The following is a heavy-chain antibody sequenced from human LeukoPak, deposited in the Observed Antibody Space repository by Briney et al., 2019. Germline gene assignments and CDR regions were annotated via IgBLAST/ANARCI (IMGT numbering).Heavy chain of an antibody. CDR2: IYYSGST. D-gene: IGHD5-24*01. Sequence: SQTLSLTCTVSGGSISSGDYYWSWIRQHPGKGLEWIGYIYYSGSTYYNPSHKSRVTISVDTSKNQFSLKLSSVTAADTAVYYCARGRDGYRAAHFDYWGQGTLVTVSS. V-gene: IGHV4-31*03. J-gene: IGHJ4*02. CDR3: ARGRDGYRAAHFDY. CDR1: GGSISSGDYY.